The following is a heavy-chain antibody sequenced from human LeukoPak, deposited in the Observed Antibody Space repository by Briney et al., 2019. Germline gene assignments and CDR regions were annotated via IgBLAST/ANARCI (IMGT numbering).Heavy chain of an antibody. CDR1: GFTFSNAW. V-gene: IGHV3-15*01. D-gene: IGHD1-26*01. J-gene: IGHJ4*02. CDR2: VKSKTDGGTT. Sequence: GGSLRLSCAASGFTFSNAWMSWVRQAPGKGLEWVGRVKSKTDGGTTDYAAPVKGRFTISRDDSKNTLYLQMNSLKTEDTAVYYCTTLKRFIGSRPDYWGQGTLVTVSS. CDR3: TTLKRFIGSRPDY.